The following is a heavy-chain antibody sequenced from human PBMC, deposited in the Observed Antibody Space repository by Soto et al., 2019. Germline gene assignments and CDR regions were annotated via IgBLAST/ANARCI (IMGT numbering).Heavy chain of an antibody. D-gene: IGHD3-10*01. CDR3: ARDRGYYGSGSYNDY. CDR1: GGSISSYY. CDR2: IYTSGST. J-gene: IGHJ4*02. Sequence: PSETLSLNCTVSGGSISSYYWSWIRQPAGKGLEWIGRIYTSGSTNYNPSLKSRVTMSVDTSKNQFSLKLSSVTAADTAVYYCARDRGYYGSGSYNDYWGQGTLVTVSS. V-gene: IGHV4-4*07.